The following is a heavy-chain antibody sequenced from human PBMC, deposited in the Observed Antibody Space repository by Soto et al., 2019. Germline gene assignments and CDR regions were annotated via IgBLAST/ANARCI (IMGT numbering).Heavy chain of an antibody. CDR1: GYTFTSYY. Sequence: QVQLVQSGAEVKKPGASVKVSCKASGYTFTSYYMHWVRQAPGQGLEWMGIINPSGGSTSYAQKFQGRVTMTRDTSTSTGYMELSSLRSEDTAVYYCARASAGYSSSSPPDYWGQGTLVTVSS. V-gene: IGHV1-46*01. J-gene: IGHJ4*02. CDR3: ARASAGYSSSSPPDY. D-gene: IGHD6-6*01. CDR2: INPSGGST.